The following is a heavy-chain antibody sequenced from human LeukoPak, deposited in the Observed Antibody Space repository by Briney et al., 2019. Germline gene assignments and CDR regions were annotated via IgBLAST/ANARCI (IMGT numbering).Heavy chain of an antibody. CDR3: AREDGYNAFDY. V-gene: IGHV3-48*03. J-gene: IGHJ4*02. CDR1: GFTFSSYE. D-gene: IGHD5-24*01. Sequence: GGSLRLSCAASGFTFSSYEMNWVRQAPGKRLEWISYISSSGSTIYYADSVKGRFTISRDNAKNSLYLQMNSLRAEDTAVYYCAREDGYNAFDYWGQGTLVTVSS. CDR2: ISSSGSTI.